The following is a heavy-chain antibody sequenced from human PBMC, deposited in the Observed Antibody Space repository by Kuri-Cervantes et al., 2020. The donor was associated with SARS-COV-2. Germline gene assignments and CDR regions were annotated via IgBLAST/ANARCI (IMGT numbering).Heavy chain of an antibody. Sequence: ASVKVSCKASGYTFTSYAMHWVRQAPGQRLEWMGWINAGNGNTKYSQKFQGRVTITRDTSASTAYMELSSLRSEDTAVYYCARESGVGVEGSFYYYGMDVWGQGTTVTVSS. V-gene: IGHV1-3*01. D-gene: IGHD2-21*01. J-gene: IGHJ6*02. CDR1: GYTFTSYA. CDR3: ARESGVGVEGSFYYYGMDV. CDR2: INAGNGNT.